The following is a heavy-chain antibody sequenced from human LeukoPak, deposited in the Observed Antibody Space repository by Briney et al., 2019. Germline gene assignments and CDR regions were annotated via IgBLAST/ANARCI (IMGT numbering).Heavy chain of an antibody. V-gene: IGHV4-4*02. CDR3: ARVNWNYVDY. Sequence: SSETLSLTCGVSGGSISSSNWWSWVRQPPGKGLEWIGEIYHSGSTNHNPSLKSRVTISVDKSKNQFSLNLSSVTAADTAVYYCARVNWNYVDYWGQGTLVTVSS. D-gene: IGHD1-1*01. J-gene: IGHJ4*02. CDR1: GGSISSSNW. CDR2: IYHSGST.